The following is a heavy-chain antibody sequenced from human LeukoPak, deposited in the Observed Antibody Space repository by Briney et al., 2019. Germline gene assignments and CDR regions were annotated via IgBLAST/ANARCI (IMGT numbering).Heavy chain of an antibody. CDR3: TKGYSGYDYAFDI. CDR2: IWYGGSNK. J-gene: IGHJ3*02. CDR1: GFTFSTSA. D-gene: IGHD5-12*01. Sequence: GGSLRLSCAASGFTFSTSAMTWVRQAPGKGLEWVAVIWYGGSNKYYADSVKGRFTISRDNSKNTLYLQMNSLRAEDTAVYYCTKGYSGYDYAFDIWGQGTMVTVSS. V-gene: IGHV3-30*02.